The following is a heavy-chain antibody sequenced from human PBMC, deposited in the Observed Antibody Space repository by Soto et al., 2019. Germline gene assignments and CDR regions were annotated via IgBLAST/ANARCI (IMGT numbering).Heavy chain of an antibody. CDR2: ISGSDGRT. V-gene: IGHV3-23*01. CDR1: GFTFSSYA. CDR3: AKGVSQYTPLALFDY. J-gene: IGHJ4*02. D-gene: IGHD5-18*01. Sequence: PGGSLRLSCAASGFTFSSYAMSWVRQAPGKGLEWVSTISGSDGRTYFTDSVKGRFTISRDNSRNTAYLQMNSLRVEDTAVYYCAKGVSQYTPLALFDYWGRGTLVTVSS.